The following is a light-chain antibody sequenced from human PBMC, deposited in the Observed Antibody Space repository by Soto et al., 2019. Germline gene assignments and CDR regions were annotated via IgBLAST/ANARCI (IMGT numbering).Light chain of an antibody. CDR3: NAYTSASTRV. CDR1: SSDVGGYNY. V-gene: IGLV2-14*01. Sequence: QSVLTQPASVSGSPGQSIIISCTGTSSDVGGYNYVSWYQEHPGKAPKLVIYEDSKRPSGVSNRFSGSKSGNTTSLTISGLQAEAETYYYSNAYTSASTRVFGTGTKLTVL. CDR2: EDS. J-gene: IGLJ1*01.